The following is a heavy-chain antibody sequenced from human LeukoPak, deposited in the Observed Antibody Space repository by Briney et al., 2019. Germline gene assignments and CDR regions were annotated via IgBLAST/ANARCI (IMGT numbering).Heavy chain of an antibody. CDR2: INPNSGGT. J-gene: IGHJ4*02. D-gene: IGHD4-17*01. CDR1: GYTFTGYY. V-gene: IGHV1-2*02. CDR3: ARTRVTTVTTIDY. Sequence: ASVKVSCKASGYTFTGYYMHWVRQAPGQGLEWMGWINPNSGGTNYAQKFQGRVTMTRDTSISTDYMELSRLRSDDTAVYYCARTRVTTVTTIDYWGQGTLVTVSS.